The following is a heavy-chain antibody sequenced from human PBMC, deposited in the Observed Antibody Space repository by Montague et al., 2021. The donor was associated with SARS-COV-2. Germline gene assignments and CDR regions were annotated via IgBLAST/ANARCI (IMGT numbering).Heavy chain of an antibody. V-gene: IGHV4-39*01. Sequence: SETLSLTCTVSGGSISSSSYYWGWIRQPPGKGLEWIGSFYYTGNTYYNPSLKSRVTISVDTSKNQFSLSLRSVTAVDTSVYFCVRHGGSSWLVSWGQGTLVIVSS. D-gene: IGHD2-15*01. CDR3: VRHGGSSWLVS. J-gene: IGHJ5*01. CDR2: FYYTGNT. CDR1: GGSISSSSYY.